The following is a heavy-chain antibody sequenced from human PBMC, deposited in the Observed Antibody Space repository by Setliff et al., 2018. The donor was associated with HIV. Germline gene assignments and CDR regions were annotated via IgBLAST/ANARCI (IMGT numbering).Heavy chain of an antibody. CDR3: ARQTSRYITLSPPDY. Sequence: GESLKISCKGSGYGFSNYWLAGVRQTPGKGLEWMGIIYPGDSDTRYSPSFQGQVTFSADKSINTAYLQWGSLKASDTGIYFCARQTSRYITLSPPDYWGQGTLVTVSS. CDR2: IYPGDSDT. CDR1: GYGFSNYW. V-gene: IGHV5-51*01. J-gene: IGHJ4*02. D-gene: IGHD3-9*01.